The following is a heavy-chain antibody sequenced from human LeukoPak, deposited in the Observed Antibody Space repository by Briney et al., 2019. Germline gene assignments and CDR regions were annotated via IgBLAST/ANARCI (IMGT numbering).Heavy chain of an antibody. D-gene: IGHD5-24*01. Sequence: GGSLRLSCAASGFTVSSNYMSWRRQAPGKGLEWVSVIDGGGSTSYADSVKGRFTISRDNSKNTLYLQMNSLRVDDTGVYYCERDHSDGNYYMVVWGKGTTVIVSS. J-gene: IGHJ6*03. V-gene: IGHV3-53*01. CDR3: ERDHSDGNYYMVV. CDR1: GFTVSSNY. CDR2: IDGGGST.